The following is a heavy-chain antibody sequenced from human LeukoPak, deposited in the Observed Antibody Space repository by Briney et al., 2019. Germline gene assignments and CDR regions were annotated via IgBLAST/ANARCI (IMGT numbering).Heavy chain of an antibody. CDR1: GYTFTSYY. Sequence: ASVKVSCKASGYTFTSYYMHWVRQAPGQGLEGMGIINPSGGSTSYAQKFQGRVTMTRDTSTSTVYMELSSLRSEDTAVYYCARELRAIARDGYNYYYYMDVWGKGTTVTVSS. CDR3: ARELRAIARDGYNYYYYMDV. D-gene: IGHD5-24*01. CDR2: INPSGGST. J-gene: IGHJ6*03. V-gene: IGHV1-46*01.